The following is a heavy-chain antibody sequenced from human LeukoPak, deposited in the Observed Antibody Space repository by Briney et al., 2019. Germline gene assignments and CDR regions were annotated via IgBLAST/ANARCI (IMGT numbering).Heavy chain of an antibody. CDR3: ARQPGAGWFDP. CDR2: IKLDGSEK. Sequence: PGGSLRLSCAASGFSFGKYWMSWVRQAPGKGLEWVANIKLDGSEKSYVDSVKGRFTISRDNTKNSLYLQMNSLRAEDTAMYYCARQPGAGWFDPWGQGTLVTVSS. D-gene: IGHD3-10*01. J-gene: IGHJ5*02. CDR1: GFSFGKYW. V-gene: IGHV3-7*03.